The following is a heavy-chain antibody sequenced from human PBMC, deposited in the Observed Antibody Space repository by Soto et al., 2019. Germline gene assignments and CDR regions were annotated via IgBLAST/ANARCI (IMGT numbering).Heavy chain of an antibody. J-gene: IGHJ4*02. Sequence: ASVKVSCKASGYTFTNFAINWVRQAPGQGLEWMGRISGYNGNTKCAQKFQDRVTMTTDTSTTTAYMDLRILGSDDTAVYYCARAAMNGDIDYWGQGTLVTVSS. CDR2: ISGYNGNT. CDR3: ARAAMNGDIDY. D-gene: IGHD4-17*01. CDR1: GYTFTNFA. V-gene: IGHV1-18*01.